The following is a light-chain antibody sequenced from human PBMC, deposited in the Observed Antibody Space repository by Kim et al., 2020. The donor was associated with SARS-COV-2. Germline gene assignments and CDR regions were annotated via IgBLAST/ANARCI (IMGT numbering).Light chain of an antibody. Sequence: APGKTARITCGGNNIGSKSVHWYQQKPGQAPVLVIYYDSDRPSGIPERFSGSNSGNTATLTISRVEAGDEADDYCQVWDSSSDHPVFGGGTKLTVL. CDR2: YDS. CDR3: QVWDSSSDHPV. J-gene: IGLJ3*02. V-gene: IGLV3-21*04. CDR1: NIGSKS.